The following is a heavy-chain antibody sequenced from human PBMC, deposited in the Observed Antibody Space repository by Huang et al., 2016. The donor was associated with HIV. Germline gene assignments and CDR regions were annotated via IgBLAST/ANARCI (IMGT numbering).Heavy chain of an antibody. CDR2: CDPEEGET. J-gene: IGHJ3*02. CDR3: ATSTPDVGAGVLRSAFDI. D-gene: IGHD2-15*01. V-gene: IGHV1-24*01. CDR1: GYTVSELS. Sequence: QVQLVESGAELKKHGASVRVSCKVSGYTVSELSLHWVRQAPEKGLEWMGGCDPEEGETIYAQGLQGRVTMTEDTSTDTANMELSSLRPEDTAVYYCATSTPDVGAGVLRSAFDIWGQGTMVTVSS.